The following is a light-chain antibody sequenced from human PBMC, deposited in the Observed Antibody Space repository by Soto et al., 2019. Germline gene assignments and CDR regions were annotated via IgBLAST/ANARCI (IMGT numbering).Light chain of an antibody. J-gene: IGLJ2*01. Sequence: QCALTQPASVSGSPGQSITISCTGTSSDVGGYNYVSWYQHHPGKAPKLMIYEVNNRPSGVSDRFSGSKSGYTASLTISGLQAEDDGDYYCSSYTSSDTLVFGGGTKLTVL. CDR1: SSDVGGYNY. V-gene: IGLV2-14*01. CDR3: SSYTSSDTLV. CDR2: EVN.